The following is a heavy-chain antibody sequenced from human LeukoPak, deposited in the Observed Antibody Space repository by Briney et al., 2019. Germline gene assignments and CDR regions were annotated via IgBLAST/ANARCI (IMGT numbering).Heavy chain of an antibody. CDR1: GFTFTNYG. Sequence: GGSLRLSCAASGFTFTNYGMHWVRQAPGKGLEWVAFIRYDGSNKYYADSVKGRFTISRDNSKNTLYLQMNSLRAEDTAVYYCAKDEGIAVAGYDAFDIWGQGTMVTVSS. V-gene: IGHV3-30*02. CDR2: IRYDGSNK. D-gene: IGHD6-19*01. J-gene: IGHJ3*02. CDR3: AKDEGIAVAGYDAFDI.